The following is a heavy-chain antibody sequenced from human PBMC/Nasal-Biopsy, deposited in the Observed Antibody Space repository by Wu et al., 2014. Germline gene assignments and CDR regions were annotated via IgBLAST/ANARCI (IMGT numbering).Heavy chain of an antibody. V-gene: IGHV3-30*18. CDR1: GFTFRSYG. Sequence: LRLSCAASGFTFRSYGMHWVRQAPGKGLEWVAVISHDGSNEYYVDSVKGRFTVSRDKSKNTLYVQMNSLRAEDTAVYYCAKDRNYVWGSHTLDYWGQGTLVTVSS. CDR3: AKDRNYVWGSHTLDY. J-gene: IGHJ4*02. D-gene: IGHD3-16*01. CDR2: ISHDGSNE.